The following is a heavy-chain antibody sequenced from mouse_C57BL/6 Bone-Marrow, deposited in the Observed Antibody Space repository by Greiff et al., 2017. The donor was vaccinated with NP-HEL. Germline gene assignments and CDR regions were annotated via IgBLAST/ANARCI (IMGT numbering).Heavy chain of an antibody. J-gene: IGHJ3*01. Sequence: EVKLQESGGGLVKPGGSLKLSCAASGFTFSDYGMHWVRQAPEKGLEWVAYISSGSSTIYYADTVKGRFTISRDNAKNTLFLQMTSLRSEDTAMYYCAVNWTGFAYWGQGTLVTVSA. CDR1: GFTFSDYG. CDR2: ISSGSSTI. CDR3: AVNWTGFAY. D-gene: IGHD4-1*01. V-gene: IGHV5-17*01.